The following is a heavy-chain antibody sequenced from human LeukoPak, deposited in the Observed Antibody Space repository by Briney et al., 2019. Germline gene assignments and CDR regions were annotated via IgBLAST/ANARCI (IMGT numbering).Heavy chain of an antibody. Sequence: PSETLSLTCDVSGDSISSSNWWSWVRQPPGKGLEWIGEIFPSGITNYNPSLKSRVTISIDKSKNQLSLTLSSVTAADTAVFYCARSDYHNSGSHTVFDAFDIWGQGTRVTVSS. CDR2: IFPSGIT. J-gene: IGHJ3*02. CDR3: ARSDYHNSGSHTVFDAFDI. D-gene: IGHD3-10*01. V-gene: IGHV4-4*02. CDR1: GDSISSSNW.